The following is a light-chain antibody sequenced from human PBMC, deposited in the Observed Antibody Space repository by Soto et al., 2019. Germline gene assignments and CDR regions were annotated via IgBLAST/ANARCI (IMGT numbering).Light chain of an antibody. J-gene: IGLJ3*02. CDR3: SSYTSSRTWV. Sequence: QSALTQPASVSGSPGQSITISCTGTGSNVGGYNYVSWYQQYPGKGPKVMIYGVSDRPSGVSNRFSGSRSGNTASLTISGLQAEDEADYYCSSYTSSRTWVFGGGTKLTVL. CDR1: GSNVGGYNY. CDR2: GVS. V-gene: IGLV2-14*01.